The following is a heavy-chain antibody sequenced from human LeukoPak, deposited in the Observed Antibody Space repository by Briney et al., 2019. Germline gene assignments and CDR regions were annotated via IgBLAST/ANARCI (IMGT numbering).Heavy chain of an antibody. D-gene: IGHD1-26*01. CDR3: ARVEWELLGAHL. V-gene: IGHV4-59*11. Sequence: SETLSLTCSVSGDSIRSHYWSWIRQPPGKRPEWIGHVFFTGSTTYNPTLEGRVTISIGTSGSQFSLNLTSVTAADTAVYYCARVEWELLGAHLWGQGILLSVSS. CDR2: VFFTGST. J-gene: IGHJ4*02. CDR1: GDSIRSHY.